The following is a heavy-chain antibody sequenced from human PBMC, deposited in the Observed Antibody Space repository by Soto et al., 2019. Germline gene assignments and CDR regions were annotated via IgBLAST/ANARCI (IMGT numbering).Heavy chain of an antibody. J-gene: IGHJ4*02. Sequence: QVQLVQSGAEVKKPGASVKVSCKASGYAFTNYGISWVRQPPGQGLELMGWISGYNGNTNYAQNLQGRVTMTTDTSSNTAYMELTSLRSDDTAVYYCARAGRYSGGDVDYWGQGTLVTVSS. CDR1: GYAFTNYG. D-gene: IGHD2-21*02. CDR3: ARAGRYSGGDVDY. V-gene: IGHV1-18*01. CDR2: ISGYNGNT.